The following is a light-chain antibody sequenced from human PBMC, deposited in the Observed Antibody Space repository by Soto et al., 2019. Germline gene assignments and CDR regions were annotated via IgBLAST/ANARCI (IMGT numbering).Light chain of an antibody. CDR2: LTSDGSH. CDR3: QTWGTGIQV. V-gene: IGLV4-69*01. Sequence: QPVLTQSPSASASLGASVKLTCTLSSGHSSYAIAWHQQQPEKGPRYLMKLTSDGSHSKGDGIPDRFSGSSSGAERYLTISSRQSEDEADYYCQTWGTGIQVFGGGTKLTVL. J-gene: IGLJ2*01. CDR1: SGHSSYA.